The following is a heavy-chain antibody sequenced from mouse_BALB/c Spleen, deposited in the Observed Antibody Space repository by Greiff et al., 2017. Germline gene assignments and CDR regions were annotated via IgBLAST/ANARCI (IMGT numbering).Heavy chain of an antibody. D-gene: IGHD2-1*01. CDR3: ARGWGNYVGYAMDY. V-gene: IGHV1-63*02. J-gene: IGHJ4*01. CDR1: GYTFTNYW. CDR2: IYPGGGYT. Sequence: VQLQQSGAELVRPGTSVKISCKASGYTFTNYWLGWVKQRPGHGLEWIGDIYPGGGYTNYNEKFKGKATLTADTSSSTAYMQLSSLTSEDSAVYFCARGWGNYVGYAMDYWGQGTSVTVSS.